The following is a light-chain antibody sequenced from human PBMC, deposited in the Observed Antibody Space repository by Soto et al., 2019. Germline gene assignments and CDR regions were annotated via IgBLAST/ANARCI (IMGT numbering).Light chain of an antibody. V-gene: IGKV1-33*01. CDR1: QDISDY. CDR2: DAA. Sequence: DIQMTQSPSSLSASVGDRVTIAVQASQDISDYLNWYQQKAGKAPKRLIYDAANMETGVPSRFSGSGSVTNFTFTISTLQPEDIATYYCQQYDNVPLTFGGGTKVDIK. CDR3: QQYDNVPLT. J-gene: IGKJ4*01.